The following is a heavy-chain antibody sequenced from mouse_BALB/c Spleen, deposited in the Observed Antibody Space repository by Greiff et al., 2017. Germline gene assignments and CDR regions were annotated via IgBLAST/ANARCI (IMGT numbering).Heavy chain of an antibody. D-gene: IGHD4-1*01. CDR3: ARKDNTGYYAMDY. Sequence: LQESGPELVKPGASVKMSCKASGYTFTSYVMHWVKQKPGQGLEWIGYINPYNDGTKYNEKFKGKATLTSDKSSSTAYMELSSLTSEDSAVYYCARKDNTGYYAMDYWGQGTSVTVSS. CDR2: INPYNDGT. CDR1: GYTFTSYV. V-gene: IGHV1-14*01. J-gene: IGHJ4*01.